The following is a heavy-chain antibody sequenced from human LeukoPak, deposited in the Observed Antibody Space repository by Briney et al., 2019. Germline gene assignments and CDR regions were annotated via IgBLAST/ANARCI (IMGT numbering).Heavy chain of an antibody. J-gene: IGHJ3*02. Sequence: GGSLRLSCAASGFTFSSYWMSWVRQAPGKGLEWVANIKQDGSEKYYVDSVKGRFTISRDNAKNSLYLQMNSLRAEDTAVYYCARGGGWVKYYYDSSGYSPHDAFDIWGQGTMVTVSS. D-gene: IGHD3-22*01. CDR1: GFTFSSYW. CDR2: IKQDGSEK. CDR3: ARGGGWVKYYYDSSGYSPHDAFDI. V-gene: IGHV3-7*01.